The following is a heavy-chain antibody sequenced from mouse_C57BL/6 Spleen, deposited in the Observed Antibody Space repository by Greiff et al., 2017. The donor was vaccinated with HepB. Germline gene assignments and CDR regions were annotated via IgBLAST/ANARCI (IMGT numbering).Heavy chain of an antibody. Sequence: QVQLQQPGAELVRPGTSVKLSCKASGYTFTSYWMHWVKQRPGQGLEWIGVIDPSDSYTNYNQKFKGKATLTVDTSSSTAHMQLSSLTSEDSAVYYCASLYYGSSPSYWYFDVWGTWTTVTVSS. CDR2: IDPSDSYT. V-gene: IGHV1-59*01. D-gene: IGHD1-1*01. CDR1: GYTFTSYW. J-gene: IGHJ1*03. CDR3: ASLYYGSSPSYWYFDV.